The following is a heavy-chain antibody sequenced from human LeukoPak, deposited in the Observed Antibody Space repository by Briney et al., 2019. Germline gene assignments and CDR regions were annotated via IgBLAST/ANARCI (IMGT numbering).Heavy chain of an antibody. V-gene: IGHV4-39*07. J-gene: IGHJ4*02. CDR1: GASISSSSYY. CDR3: ARDRSGYDLDAPKYSSGWYGRFFEY. D-gene: IGHD6-19*01. Sequence: PSETLSLTCTVSGASISSSSYYWGWIRQPPGKGLEWIGSIYYSGSTYYNPSLKSRVTISVDTSKNQFSLKLSSVTAADTAVYYCARDRSGYDLDAPKYSSGWYGRFFEYWGQGTLVTVSS. CDR2: IYYSGST.